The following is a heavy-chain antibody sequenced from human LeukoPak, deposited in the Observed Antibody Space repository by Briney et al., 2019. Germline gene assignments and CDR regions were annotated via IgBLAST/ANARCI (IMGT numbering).Heavy chain of an antibody. Sequence: ASVKVSCKASGYTFTNYYVHWVRQAPGQGLEWMGIIKPSGGGTSYALKFQGRVTMTRDTSTSTAYMELSSLRSEDTAVYYGARDHFDSSGYYYLLGYFEHWGQGTLVTVSS. CDR2: IKPSGGGT. J-gene: IGHJ1*01. D-gene: IGHD3-22*01. CDR3: ARDHFDSSGYYYLLGYFEH. V-gene: IGHV1-46*01. CDR1: GYTFTNYY.